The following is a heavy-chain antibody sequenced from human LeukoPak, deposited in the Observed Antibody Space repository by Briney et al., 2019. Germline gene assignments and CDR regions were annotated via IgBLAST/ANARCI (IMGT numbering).Heavy chain of an antibody. CDR2: INPSGGST. Sequence: ASVKVSCKASGYTFTSYYMHWVRQAPGQGLEWMGIINPSGGSTSYAQKLQGRVTMTRDTSTSTAYMELRSLRSDDTAVYYCARSRSLGKAPAGYWGQGTLVTVSS. V-gene: IGHV1-46*01. CDR3: ARSRSLGKAPAGY. J-gene: IGHJ4*02. CDR1: GYTFTSYY.